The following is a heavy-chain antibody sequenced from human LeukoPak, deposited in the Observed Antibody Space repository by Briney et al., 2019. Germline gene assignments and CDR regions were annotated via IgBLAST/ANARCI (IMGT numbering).Heavy chain of an antibody. CDR2: IIPIFGTA. D-gene: IGHD3-22*01. J-gene: IGHJ4*02. CDR1: GGTFTSYA. Sequence: ASVKVSCKASGGTFTSYAISWVRHAPGQGLEWMGGIIPIFGTANYAQKFQGRVTITADESTSTAYMELSSLISEDTAVYYCASGGPGVNYYDSSGYYLDYFDYWRQGTLLSVSS. CDR3: ASGGPGVNYYDSSGYYLDYFDY. V-gene: IGHV1-69*01.